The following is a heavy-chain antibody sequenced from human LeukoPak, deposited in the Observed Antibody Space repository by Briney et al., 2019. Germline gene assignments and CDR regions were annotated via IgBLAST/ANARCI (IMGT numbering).Heavy chain of an antibody. J-gene: IGHJ4*02. CDR3: AKDLGPGSMATSPGFDY. CDR1: GFTFVSHA. V-gene: IGHV3-48*04. Sequence: GGSLRLSCAVSGFTFVSHAINWVRQAPGKGLEWISFINHYGTIVYYADSVKGRFATSRDNAKTSLYLQMNSLRAEDTALYYCAKDLGPGSMATSPGFDYWGQGTLVTVSS. CDR2: INHYGTIV. D-gene: IGHD5-24*01.